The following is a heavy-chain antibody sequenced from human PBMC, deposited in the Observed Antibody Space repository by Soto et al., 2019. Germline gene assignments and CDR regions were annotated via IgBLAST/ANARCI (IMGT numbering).Heavy chain of an antibody. CDR1: GGSISSYY. D-gene: IGHD2-15*01. CDR2: IYYSGST. J-gene: IGHJ4*02. CDR3: ARHLWSCSGGSCYPSHFDY. Sequence: SETLSLTCTVSGGSISSYYWSWIRQPPGKGLEWIGYIYYSGSTNYNPSLKSRVTISVDTSKNQFSLKLSSVTAADTAVYYCARHLWSCSGGSCYPSHFDYWGQGTLVTVS. V-gene: IGHV4-59*08.